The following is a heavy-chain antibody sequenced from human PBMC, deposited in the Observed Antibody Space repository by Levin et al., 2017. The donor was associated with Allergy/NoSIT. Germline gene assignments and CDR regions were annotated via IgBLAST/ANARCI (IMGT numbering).Heavy chain of an antibody. J-gene: IGHJ1*01. V-gene: IGHV4-34*01. D-gene: IGHD3-9*01. CDR1: GGSFSGYY. Sequence: PSETLSLTCAVYGGSFSGYYWSWIRQPPGKGLEWIGEINHSGSTNYNPSLKSRVTISVDTSKNQFSLKLSSVTAADTAVYYCARGRAYYDILTGYNPPTRKKNEYFQHWGQGTLVTVSS. CDR3: ARGRAYYDILTGYNPPTRKKNEYFQH. CDR2: INHSGST.